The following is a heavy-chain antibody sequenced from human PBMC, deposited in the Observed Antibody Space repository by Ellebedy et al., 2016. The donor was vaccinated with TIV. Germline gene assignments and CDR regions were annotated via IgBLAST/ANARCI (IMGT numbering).Heavy chain of an antibody. J-gene: IGHJ3*02. CDR2: ISSSSSTI. D-gene: IGHD6-19*01. CDR1: GFTFSSYS. V-gene: IGHV3-48*02. Sequence: GESLKISCAASGFTFSSYSMNWVRQAPGKGLEWVSYISSSSSTIYYADSVKGRFTISRDNAKNSLYLQMNSLRDEDTAVYYCARDGVRWLVHGDAFDIWGQGTMVTVSS. CDR3: ARDGVRWLVHGDAFDI.